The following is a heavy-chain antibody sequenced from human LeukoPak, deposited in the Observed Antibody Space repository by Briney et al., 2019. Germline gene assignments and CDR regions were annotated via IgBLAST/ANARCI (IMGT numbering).Heavy chain of an antibody. D-gene: IGHD6-19*01. J-gene: IGHJ4*02. Sequence: SGGSLRLSCAASGFTFSSYAMSWVRQAPGKGLEWVSAISGSGGSTYYADSVKGRFTISRDNSKNTLYLQMNSLRAEDTAVYYCAKASYSSGSRYDYWGQGTLVTVSS. CDR2: ISGSGGST. CDR3: AKASYSSGSRYDY. CDR1: GFTFSSYA. V-gene: IGHV3-23*01.